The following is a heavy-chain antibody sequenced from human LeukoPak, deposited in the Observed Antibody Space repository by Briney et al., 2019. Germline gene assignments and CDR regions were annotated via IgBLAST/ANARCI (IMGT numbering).Heavy chain of an antibody. D-gene: IGHD2-21*01. CDR2: INAGNGDT. J-gene: IGHJ4*02. CDR1: AYTFTNYV. V-gene: IGHV1-3*01. CDR3: ARDDCGDTCYPGGY. Sequence: ASVKVASKAYAYTFTNYVVQWVRHAPGQRPEWMGWINAGNGDTKYSQNFQGRVTITRDTSASTACMELSSLTSEDTALYYCARDDCGDTCYPGGYWGQGTLVTVSS.